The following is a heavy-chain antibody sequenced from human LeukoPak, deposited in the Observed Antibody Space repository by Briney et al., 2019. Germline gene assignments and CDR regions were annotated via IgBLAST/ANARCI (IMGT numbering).Heavy chain of an antibody. CDR1: GYTFTGYY. CDR2: INPNSGGT. CDR3: ERDLEQWRGRMDV. V-gene: IGHV1-2*02. J-gene: IGHJ6*02. D-gene: IGHD6-19*01. Sequence: SVKVSCKASGYTFTGYYMHWVRQAPGQGLEWMGWINPNSGGTNYAQKFQGRVTMTRDTSISTAYMEVSSLRSDDTAVYYCERDLEQWRGRMDVWGQGTTVTVSS.